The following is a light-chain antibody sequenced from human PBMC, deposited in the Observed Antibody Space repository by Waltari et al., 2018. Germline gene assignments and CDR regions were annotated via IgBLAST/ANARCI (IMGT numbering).Light chain of an antibody. CDR3: MQAVDIALT. CDR1: QSLLHSDGNTY. J-gene: IGKJ4*01. V-gene: IGKV2-29*02. CDR2: ELS. Sequence: VMTQTPLSLSVTPGQPASMSCTSSQSLLHSDGNTYVYWYLQKPGQSPALLIYELSRRFSGVPDRFSGSGSGTNFALTISRVEPDDVGLYFCMQAVDIALTFGGGTKVEIK.